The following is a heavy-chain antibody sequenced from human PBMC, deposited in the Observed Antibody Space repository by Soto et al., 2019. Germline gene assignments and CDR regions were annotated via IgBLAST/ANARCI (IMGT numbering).Heavy chain of an antibody. CDR3: TRQRLGSISSLWRQNYDYYGMDV. J-gene: IGHJ6*02. CDR2: ITNKANSYAT. V-gene: IGHV3-73*01. Sequence: FTFSGSAMHWVRQASGKGLAWVGRITNKANSYATAYAASVKGRFTISRDDSKNTAYLQMNSLKTEDTAVYYCTRQRLGSISSLWRQNYDYYGMDVWGQGTTVTVSS. D-gene: IGHD6-6*01. CDR1: FTFSGSA.